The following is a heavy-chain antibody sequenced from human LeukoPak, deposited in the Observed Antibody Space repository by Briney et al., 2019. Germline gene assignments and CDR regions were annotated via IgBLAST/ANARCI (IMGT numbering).Heavy chain of an antibody. J-gene: IGHJ3*02. CDR2: IKQYGSEK. Sequence: GGSLRLSCTASAFTFTTSSTYWLSWVRQAPGKGLEWVANIKQYGSEKYYVDSVKGRFTISRDNAKNSLYLQMSSLRAEDTAVYYCARAVDIYGSGRPNAFDIWGQGTMVTVSS. CDR1: AFTFTTSSTYW. D-gene: IGHD3-10*01. V-gene: IGHV3-7*01. CDR3: ARAVDIYGSGRPNAFDI.